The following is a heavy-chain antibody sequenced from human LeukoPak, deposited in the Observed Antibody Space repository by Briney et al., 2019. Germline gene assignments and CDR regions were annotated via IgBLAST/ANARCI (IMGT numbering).Heavy chain of an antibody. CDR2: IYHSGST. CDR3: ARVIAAAGTTALGAFDI. V-gene: IGHV4-4*02. J-gene: IGHJ3*02. D-gene: IGHD6-13*01. CDR1: GFIVSSNY. Sequence: GSLRLSCAASGFIVSSNYMSWVRQAPGKGLEWIGSIYHSGSTYYNPSLKSRVTISVDTSKNQFSLKLSSVTAADTAVYYCARVIAAAGTTALGAFDIWGQGTMVTVSS.